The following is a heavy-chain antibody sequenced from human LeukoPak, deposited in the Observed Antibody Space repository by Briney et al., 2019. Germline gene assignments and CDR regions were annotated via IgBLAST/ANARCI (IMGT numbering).Heavy chain of an antibody. CDR2: IYSGGST. CDR1: GFIASSNH. J-gene: IGHJ4*02. V-gene: IGHV3-66*01. D-gene: IGHD3-22*01. CDR3: AREGNYYDSSGYSYFDY. Sequence: GGSLRLSCAAAGFIASSNHMSWVRQAPGKGLEWVSVIYSGGSTHHADSVKGRFTISRDNSKNTLYLQMNSLRAEDTAVYYCAREGNYYDSSGYSYFDYWGQGTLVTVSS.